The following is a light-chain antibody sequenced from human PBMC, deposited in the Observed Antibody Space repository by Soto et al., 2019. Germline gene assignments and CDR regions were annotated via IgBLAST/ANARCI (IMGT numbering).Light chain of an antibody. CDR2: AAS. CDR1: QSVGTS. V-gene: IGKV3-11*01. CDR3: QQRVNWPPRDT. J-gene: IGKJ2*01. Sequence: DIVLTQSPATLSLSPGERASLSCRASQSVGTSLAWYQQRPGQAPRLLLSAASTRATGIPARFSGSGTGTDLTLTISGLQPEDVAVYYCQQRVNWPPRDTFGQGTKLEIK.